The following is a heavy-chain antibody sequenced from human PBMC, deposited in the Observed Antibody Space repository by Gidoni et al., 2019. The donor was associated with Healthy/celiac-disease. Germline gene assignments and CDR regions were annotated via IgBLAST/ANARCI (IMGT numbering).Heavy chain of an antibody. V-gene: IGHV3-9*01. CDR2: ISWNSGSI. CDR1: GFTFDDYA. CDR3: AKESSSSQYYYYGMDV. Sequence: EVQLVESGGGLVQPGRSLRLPCSASGFTFDDYAMHWVRQAPGIGLGWVSGISWNSGSIGYADSVKGRFTISRDNAKNSLYLQMNSLRAEDTALYYCAKESSSSQYYYYGMDVWGQGTTVTVSS. D-gene: IGHD6-13*01. J-gene: IGHJ6*02.